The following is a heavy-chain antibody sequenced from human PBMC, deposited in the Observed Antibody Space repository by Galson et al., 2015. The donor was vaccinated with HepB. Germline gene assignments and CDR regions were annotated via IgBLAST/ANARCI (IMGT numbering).Heavy chain of an antibody. J-gene: IGHJ4*02. D-gene: IGHD3-3*01. CDR3: ARGSNIWKYLNY. CDR2: FSPDGDST. Sequence: SLRLSCAASGFTFSSYGMSWVRQAPGKRLEWVSVFSPDGDSTHFADSVKGRFTISRDNSRNTLYLQMNSLRAEDTAVYYCARGSNIWKYLNYWGQGTPVTVSS. V-gene: IGHV3-23*01. CDR1: GFTFSSYG.